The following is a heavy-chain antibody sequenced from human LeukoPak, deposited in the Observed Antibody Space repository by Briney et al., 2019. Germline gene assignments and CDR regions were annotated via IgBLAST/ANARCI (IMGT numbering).Heavy chain of an antibody. CDR3: ARHTGLERRSSYYYYYMDV. V-gene: IGHV4-34*01. J-gene: IGHJ6*03. CDR2: INHSGST. D-gene: IGHD1-1*01. CDR1: GGSFSGYY. Sequence: SETLSLTCAVYGGSFSGYYWSWIRQPPGKGLEWIGEINHSGSTNYNPSLKSRVTISVDTSKNQFSLKLSSVTAADTAVYYCARHTGLERRSSYYYYYMDVWGKGTTVTVSS.